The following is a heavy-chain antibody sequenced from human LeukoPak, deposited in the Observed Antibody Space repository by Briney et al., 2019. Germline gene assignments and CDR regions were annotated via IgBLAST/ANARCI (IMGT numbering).Heavy chain of an antibody. Sequence: GGSLRLSCVASGFPFSSYWMTWVRQAPGKGLEWVANIKQDGSKKSYVDSVKGRFTISRDNAKDSLYLQMNSLRAEDTAIYYCTRVGYIDEGIDYWGQGTLVTVSS. CDR1: GFPFSSYW. CDR2: IKQDGSKK. J-gene: IGHJ4*02. D-gene: IGHD5-24*01. V-gene: IGHV3-7*04. CDR3: TRVGYIDEGIDY.